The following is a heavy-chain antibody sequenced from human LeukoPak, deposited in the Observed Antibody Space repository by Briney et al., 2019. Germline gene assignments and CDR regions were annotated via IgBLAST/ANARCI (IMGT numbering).Heavy chain of an antibody. V-gene: IGHV3-30*04. CDR3: ASGGWLLWGWFDP. CDR2: ISYDGSNK. Sequence: GGSQTLLCAASGLPFNSYAMQCVRRARGRGGEGVAVISYDGSNKYYADSVKGRFTISRDNSKNTLYLQMNCLRAEDTAVYYCASGGWLLWGWFDPWGQGTLVTVSS. J-gene: IGHJ5*02. CDR1: GLPFNSYA. D-gene: IGHD3-3*01.